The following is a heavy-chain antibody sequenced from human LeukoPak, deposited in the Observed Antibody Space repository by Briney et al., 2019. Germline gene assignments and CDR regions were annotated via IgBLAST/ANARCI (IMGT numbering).Heavy chain of an antibody. CDR3: ATDFD. J-gene: IGHJ4*02. V-gene: IGHV3-7*01. CDR2: IKEDGSEK. Sequence: QAGGPLRLSCSCAASGITFDTHWMHWVRQSPGKGLEWVAAIKEDGSEKYYVDSVKGRFTISGDNAKNSLHLQMNSLRAEDTAVYYCATDFDWGQGTLVTVSS. CDR1: GITFDTHW.